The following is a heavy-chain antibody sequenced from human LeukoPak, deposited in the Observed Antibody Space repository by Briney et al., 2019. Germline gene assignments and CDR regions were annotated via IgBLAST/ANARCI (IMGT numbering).Heavy chain of an antibody. CDR3: AKDRSRLPWY. V-gene: IGHV3-30*18. CDR1: GFTFSSYG. Sequence: GGSLRLSCAASGFTFSSYGMHWVRQAPGKGLEWVAVISHDGSNKYYADSVKGRFTISRDNSKNTLYLQMNSLRAEDTAVYYCAKDRSRLPWYWGQGTLVTVSS. D-gene: IGHD4-11*01. CDR2: ISHDGSNK. J-gene: IGHJ4*02.